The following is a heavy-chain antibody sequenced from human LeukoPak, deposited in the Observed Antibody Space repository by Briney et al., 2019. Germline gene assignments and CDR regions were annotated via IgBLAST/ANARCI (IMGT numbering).Heavy chain of an antibody. CDR2: IYYSGST. V-gene: IGHV4-39*01. CDR1: GGSISSSSYY. CDR3: ARSDNYYDSSGPLFFDY. D-gene: IGHD3-22*01. Sequence: SETLSLTCTVSGGSISSSSYYWGWIRQPPGKGLEWIGSIYYSGSTYYNPSLKSRVTISVDTSKNQFSLKLSSVTAADTAVYYCARSDNYYDSSGPLFFDYWGQGTLVTVSS. J-gene: IGHJ4*02.